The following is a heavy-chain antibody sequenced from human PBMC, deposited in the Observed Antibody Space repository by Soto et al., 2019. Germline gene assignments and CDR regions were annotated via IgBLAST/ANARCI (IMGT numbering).Heavy chain of an antibody. Sequence: QLHLVQSGAVVKKPGASVTVSCSASGYPVTAYYMHWVRQAPGRGLEWMGGINPATGAAKYTQTFPGRATMPRDRSKSTVFMELRGPPSEDTAVFYWARGGGVAVAGSAAFDMWGQGTLVTVSS. J-gene: IGHJ3*02. CDR3: ARGGGVAVAGSAAFDM. CDR2: INPATGAA. D-gene: IGHD6-19*01. V-gene: IGHV1-2*02. CDR1: GYPVTAYY.